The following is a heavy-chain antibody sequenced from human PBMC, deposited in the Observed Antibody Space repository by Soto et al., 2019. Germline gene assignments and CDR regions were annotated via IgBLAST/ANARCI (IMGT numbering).Heavy chain of an antibody. J-gene: IGHJ4*02. CDR1: GYTFASYA. V-gene: IGHV1-3*01. CDR3: AREGTIFGVVTYLDY. Sequence: ASVKVSCKASGYTFASYAMHWVRQAPGQRLEWMGWINAGNGNTKYSQKFQGRVTITRDTSASTAYMELSSLRSEDTAVYYCAREGTIFGVVTYLDYWGQGTLVTVSS. CDR2: INAGNGNT. D-gene: IGHD3-3*01.